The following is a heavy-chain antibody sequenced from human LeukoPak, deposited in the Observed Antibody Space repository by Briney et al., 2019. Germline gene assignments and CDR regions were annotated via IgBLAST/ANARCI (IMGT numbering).Heavy chain of an antibody. Sequence: SETLSLTCTVSGGSISSYYWSWIRQPPGKGLEWIGYIYYSGSTNYNPSLKSRVTISVDTSKNQFSLKLSSVTAADTAVYYCARDPWYYYGSGSYYPWGQGTLVTVSS. V-gene: IGHV4-59*01. J-gene: IGHJ5*02. D-gene: IGHD3-10*01. CDR2: IYYSGST. CDR3: ARDPWYYYGSGSYYP. CDR1: GGSISSYY.